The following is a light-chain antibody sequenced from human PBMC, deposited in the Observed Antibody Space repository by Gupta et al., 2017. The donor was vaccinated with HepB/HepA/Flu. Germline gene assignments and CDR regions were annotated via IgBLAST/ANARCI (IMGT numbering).Light chain of an antibody. J-gene: IGLJ3*02. Sequence: QSVLTQPPSASGTPGQRVTISCSGSSSNIGSNTVNWYQQLPGTAPKLLSDNNNQRPSGVPDRISGSKSGTSASLAISGLQSEDEADYYCAAWDDSLNGWVFGGGTKLTVL. CDR1: SSNIGSNT. V-gene: IGLV1-44*01. CDR3: AAWDDSLNGWV. CDR2: NNN.